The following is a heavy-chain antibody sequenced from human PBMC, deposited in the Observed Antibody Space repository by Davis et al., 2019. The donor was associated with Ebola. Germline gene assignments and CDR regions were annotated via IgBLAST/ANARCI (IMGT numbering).Heavy chain of an antibody. CDR1: GFTFSSYS. CDR3: AKDPPFASMIVVPQVQGAFDI. Sequence: GESLKISCAASGFTFSSYSMNWVRQAPGKGLEWVAVISYDGSNKYYADSVKGRFTISRDNSKNTLYLQMNSLRAEDTAVYYCAKDPPFASMIVVPQVQGAFDIWGQGIMVTVSS. J-gene: IGHJ3*02. D-gene: IGHD3-22*01. CDR2: ISYDGSNK. V-gene: IGHV3-30*18.